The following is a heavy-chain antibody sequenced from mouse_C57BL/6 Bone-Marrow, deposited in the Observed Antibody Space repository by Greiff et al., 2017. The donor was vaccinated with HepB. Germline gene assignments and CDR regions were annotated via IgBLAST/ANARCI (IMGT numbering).Heavy chain of an antibody. J-gene: IGHJ4*01. D-gene: IGHD4-1*01. Sequence: EVKLQQSGPELVKPGASVKISCKASGYTFTDYYMNWVKQSHGKSLEWIGDINPNNGGTSYNQKFKGKATLTVDKSSSTAYMELRSLTSEDSAVYYCARYRNWDAMDYWGQGTSVTVSS. V-gene: IGHV1-26*01. CDR3: ARYRNWDAMDY. CDR1: GYTFTDYY. CDR2: INPNNGGT.